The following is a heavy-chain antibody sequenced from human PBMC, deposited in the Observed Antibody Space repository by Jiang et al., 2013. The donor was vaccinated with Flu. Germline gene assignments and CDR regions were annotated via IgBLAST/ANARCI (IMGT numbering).Heavy chain of an antibody. V-gene: IGHV4-34*01. CDR1: GGSFSGYY. Sequence: LLKPSETLSLTCAVYGGSFSGYYWSWIRQPPGKGLEWIGEINHSGSTNYNRPPKSRVTISVDTSKNQFSLKLSSVTAADTAVYYCARGREVLSPEYSGSSKPRWFDPWGQGTLVTVSS. D-gene: IGHD1-26*01. CDR3: ARGREVLSPEYSGSSKPRWFDP. CDR2: INHSGST. J-gene: IGHJ5*02.